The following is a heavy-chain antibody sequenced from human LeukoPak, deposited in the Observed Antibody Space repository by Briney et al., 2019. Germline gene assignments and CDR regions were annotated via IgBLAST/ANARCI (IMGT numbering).Heavy chain of an antibody. J-gene: IGHJ4*02. V-gene: IGHV3-23*01. CDR2: IGGRDDAT. Sequence: GGSLRLSCEASGFNFNIYGMNWVRQAPGKGLQWVSHIGGRDDATYYADSVKGRFTISRDNFKNTVYLEMSNLRIEDTAIYYCAKSLWGTSGCTDYWGQGTLVTVSS. D-gene: IGHD2-15*01. CDR3: AKSLWGTSGCTDY. CDR1: GFNFNIYG.